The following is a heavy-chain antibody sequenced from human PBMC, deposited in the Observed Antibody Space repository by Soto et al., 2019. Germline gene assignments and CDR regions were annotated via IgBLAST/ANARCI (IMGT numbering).Heavy chain of an antibody. J-gene: IGHJ4*02. CDR1: GASISGSY. V-gene: IGHV4-59*01. Sequence: ETLSLTCPVSGASISGSYWSWIRQTPGKVLEWIGYIHYSGSTNYNPSLKSRVTMSVDSAKNQFSLQLSSVTAADTAVYFCTKYSRTDADGYSFDYWGQGALVTVSS. D-gene: IGHD2-15*01. CDR3: TKYSRTDADGYSFDY. CDR2: IHYSGST.